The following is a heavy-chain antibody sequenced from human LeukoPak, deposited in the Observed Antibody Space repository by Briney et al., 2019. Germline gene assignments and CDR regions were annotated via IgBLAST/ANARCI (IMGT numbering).Heavy chain of an antibody. D-gene: IGHD6-13*01. J-gene: IGHJ4*02. CDR3: ARGRSGLATAMTYDY. V-gene: IGHV1-8*01. CDR1: GYTFTSSD. Sequence: ASVKVSDKPAGYTFTSSDINRVRQATGQGLEWMGWINPKSGRTGYAKKFQARVSMTMNTSISTAYMEVSSLRFEDTAVYYCARGRSGLATAMTYDYTGQG. CDR2: INPKSGRT.